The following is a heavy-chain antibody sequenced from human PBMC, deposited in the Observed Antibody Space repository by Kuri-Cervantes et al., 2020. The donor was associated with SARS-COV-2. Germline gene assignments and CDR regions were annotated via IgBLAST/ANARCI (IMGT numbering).Heavy chain of an antibody. CDR3: ARDLWSVVRGVIARWFDP. Sequence: ASVKVSCKASGYTFTGYYMQWVRQAPGQGLEWMGWINPNSGGTNYAQKFQGRVTMTRDTSISTAYMELSRLRSDDTAVYYCARDLWSVVRGVIARWFDPWGQGTLVTVSS. V-gene: IGHV1-2*02. CDR2: INPNSGGT. CDR1: GYTFTGYY. J-gene: IGHJ5*02. D-gene: IGHD3-10*01.